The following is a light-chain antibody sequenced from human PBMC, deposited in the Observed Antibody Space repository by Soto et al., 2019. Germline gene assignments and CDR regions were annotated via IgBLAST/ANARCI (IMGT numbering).Light chain of an antibody. J-gene: IGLJ2*01. V-gene: IGLV2-23*02. CDR3: CSYAGVRTQVL. CDR1: NSDVGNYNL. Sequence: QSALTQPASVSGSPGQSITISCTGTNSDVGNYNLVSWFQHHPGKAPKLIIYEVTKRPSGVSNRFSCSKSGNTASLTISGLQAEDESDYYCCSYAGVRTQVLFGAGTKLTVL. CDR2: EVT.